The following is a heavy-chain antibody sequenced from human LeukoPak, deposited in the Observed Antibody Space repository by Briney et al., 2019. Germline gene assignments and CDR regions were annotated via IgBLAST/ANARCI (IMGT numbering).Heavy chain of an antibody. CDR2: INPSGGST. J-gene: IGHJ4*02. V-gene: IGHV1-46*01. CDR1: GYTFTSYY. CDR3: ARGAGWFGESWVNVY. D-gene: IGHD3-10*01. Sequence: GASVKVSCKASGYTFTSYYMHWVRQAPGQGLEWMGIINPSGGSTSYAQKFQGRVTMTRDTSTSTVYMELSSLRSEDTAVYYCARGAGWFGESWVNVYWGQGTLVTVSS.